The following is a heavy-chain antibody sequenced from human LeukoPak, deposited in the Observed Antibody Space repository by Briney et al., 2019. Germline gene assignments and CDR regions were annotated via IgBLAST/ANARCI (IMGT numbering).Heavy chain of an antibody. V-gene: IGHV3-21*01. CDR2: ISASSTYI. D-gene: IGHD1-26*01. CDR3: ARDRSGSYQAPNWFDP. J-gene: IGHJ5*02. Sequence: GGSMRLSCAASAFTFSTYTMNWVRQAPGKVLEWVSSISASSTYIYYADSVKGRFTISRDNAKNSLSLQMNSLRAEATAVYYCARDRSGSYQAPNWFDPWGQGTLVTVSS. CDR1: AFTFSTYT.